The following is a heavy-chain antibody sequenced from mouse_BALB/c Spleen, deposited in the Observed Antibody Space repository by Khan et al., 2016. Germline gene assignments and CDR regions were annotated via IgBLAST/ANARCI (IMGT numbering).Heavy chain of an antibody. V-gene: IGHV3-8*02. J-gene: IGHJ3*01. CDR3: ARGGSTATPWFAY. CDR1: GDSITSGY. CDR2: ISYSGST. D-gene: IGHD1-2*01. Sequence: VQLKQSGPSLVKPSQTLSLTCSVTGDSITSGYWNWIRKFPGNKLEYMGYISYSGSTYYNPSLKSRISITRDTSKNPYYLQLNSVTTEDTATYYCARGGSTATPWFAYWGQGTLVTVSA.